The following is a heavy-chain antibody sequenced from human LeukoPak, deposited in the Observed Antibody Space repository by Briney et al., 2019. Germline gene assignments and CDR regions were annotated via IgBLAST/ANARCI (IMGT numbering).Heavy chain of an antibody. D-gene: IGHD3-22*01. J-gene: IGHJ3*02. V-gene: IGHV3-30*02. CDR2: IRYHGNNK. CDR1: GFTFGAYG. CDR3: AKDSSGYNYAVGPASDI. Sequence: RGSLRQSFAASGFTFGAYGMHWVRQAPGKGLEWVAFIRYHGNNKYYADSVKGRFTISRDNSKNTLYLQMNSLRAEDTAVYYCAKDSSGYNYAVGPASDIWGQGGMVSVSS.